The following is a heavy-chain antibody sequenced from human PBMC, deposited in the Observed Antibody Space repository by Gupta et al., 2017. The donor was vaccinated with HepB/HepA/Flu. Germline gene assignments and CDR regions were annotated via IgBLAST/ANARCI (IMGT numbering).Heavy chain of an antibody. Sequence: QVQLQESGPGLVKPSETLSLTCTVSGGSISSYYWSWIRQPPGKGLEYIGYVYYSGNTNYNPSLKSRVTISVDTSKNQLSLKVTSVTAADSATYDGASQRGGYFDDWGQGNLVTVSS. D-gene: IGHD3-10*01. CDR2: VYYSGNT. V-gene: IGHV4-59*08. J-gene: IGHJ4*02. CDR1: GGSISSYY. CDR3: ASQRGGYFDD.